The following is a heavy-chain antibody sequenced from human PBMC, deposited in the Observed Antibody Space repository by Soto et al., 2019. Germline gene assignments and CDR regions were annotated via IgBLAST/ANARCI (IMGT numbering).Heavy chain of an antibody. V-gene: IGHV3-13*01. D-gene: IGHD1-26*01. CDR3: ARVGLGAARRYFDY. J-gene: IGHJ4*02. CDR2: IGTAGDT. CDR1: GFTFSSYD. Sequence: PGGSLRLSCAASGFTFSSYDMHWVRQATGKGLEWVSAIGTAGDTYYPGSVKGRFTIPRENAKNSLYLQMNSLRAEDTAVYYCARVGLGAARRYFDYWGQGTLVTVSS.